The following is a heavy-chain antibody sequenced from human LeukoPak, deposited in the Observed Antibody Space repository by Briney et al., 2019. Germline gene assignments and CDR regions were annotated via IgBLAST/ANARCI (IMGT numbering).Heavy chain of an antibody. Sequence: PGGSLRLSCAASGFTFSSYAMSWVRQAPGKGLEWVSAISGSGGSTYYADSVKGRFTISRDNAKNSLYLQMNSLRAEDTAVYYCAREIAAAALPHDAFDIWGQGTMVTVSS. J-gene: IGHJ3*02. CDR3: AREIAAAALPHDAFDI. V-gene: IGHV3-23*01. CDR1: GFTFSSYA. D-gene: IGHD6-13*01. CDR2: ISGSGGST.